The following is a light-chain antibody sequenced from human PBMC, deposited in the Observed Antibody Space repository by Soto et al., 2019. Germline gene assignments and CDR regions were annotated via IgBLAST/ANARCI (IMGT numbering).Light chain of an antibody. CDR1: QGIRSA. CDR3: QQFNSYPWT. Sequence: AIQLTKSPSSLSASVGDRVTITCRASQGIRSALAWYQQKPGKAPKLLIYDASSLESGVPSRFSGSGSGTDFTLTISSLQPEDFATYYCQQFNSYPWTFGQGTKVEIK. V-gene: IGKV1-13*02. J-gene: IGKJ1*01. CDR2: DAS.